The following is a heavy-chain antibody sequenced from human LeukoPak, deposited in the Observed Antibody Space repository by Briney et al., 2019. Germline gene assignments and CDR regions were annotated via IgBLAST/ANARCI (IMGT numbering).Heavy chain of an antibody. D-gene: IGHD3-3*01. CDR2: MSGSEDYI. J-gene: IGHJ4*02. V-gene: IGHV3-23*01. CDR1: DFTFRDYA. CDR3: AKDRSITIFPFDY. Sequence: GGSLRLSCATSDFTFRDYAMIRVRQAPGKGLEWVSAMSGSEDYIYYADSVKGRFTISRDNSKNTLYLQMNSLRAEDTAVYYCAKDRSITIFPFDYWGQGTLVTVSS.